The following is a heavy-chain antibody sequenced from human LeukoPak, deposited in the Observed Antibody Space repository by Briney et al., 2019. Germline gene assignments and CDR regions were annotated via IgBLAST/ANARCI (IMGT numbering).Heavy chain of an antibody. CDR1: GFTFSSYS. CDR2: ISSSGSTI. J-gene: IGHJ6*02. D-gene: IGHD1-26*01. CDR3: AKDWSSLTYYYYGMDV. Sequence: GGSLRLSCAASGFTFSSYSMNWVRQAPGKGLEWVSNISSSGSTIYYADSVKGRFTISRDNAKNSLYLQMNSLRAEDTAVYYCAKDWSSLTYYYYGMDVWGQGTTVTVSS. V-gene: IGHV3-48*04.